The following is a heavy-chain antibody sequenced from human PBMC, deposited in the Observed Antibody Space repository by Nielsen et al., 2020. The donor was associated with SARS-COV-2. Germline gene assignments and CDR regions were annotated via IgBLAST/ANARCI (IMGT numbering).Heavy chain of an antibody. V-gene: IGHV4-59*01. CDR1: GGSISTYY. CDR2: IYYSGST. Sequence: SETLSLTCTVSGGSISTYYWSWIRQPPGKGLEWIGYIYYSGSTNYNPPLKSRVTISVDTSKNQFSLKLSSVTAADTAVYYCARVPLELVGAYYSYHMDVWGKGTTVTVSS. J-gene: IGHJ6*03. CDR3: ARVPLELVGAYYSYHMDV. D-gene: IGHD6-6*01.